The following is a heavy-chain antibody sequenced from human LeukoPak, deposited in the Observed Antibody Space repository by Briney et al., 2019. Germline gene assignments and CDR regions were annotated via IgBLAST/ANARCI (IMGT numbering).Heavy chain of an antibody. CDR2: IKQDGSDK. CDR3: ATYRQVMLPFES. J-gene: IGHJ4*02. V-gene: IGHV3-7*03. D-gene: IGHD5-18*01. Sequence: GGSLRLSCAASGFTFTTYWMTWVRQAPGKGLEWVANIKQDGSDKYYVDSVKGRFTISRDNARKSVYLQMNSLRAEDTAIYYCATYRQVMLPFESWGQGTLVTVSS. CDR1: GFTFTTYW.